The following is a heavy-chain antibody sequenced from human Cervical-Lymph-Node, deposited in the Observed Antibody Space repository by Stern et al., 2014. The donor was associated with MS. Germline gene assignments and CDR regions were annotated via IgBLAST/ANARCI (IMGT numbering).Heavy chain of an antibody. CDR2: IGIAGDT. CDR3: ARESLTGSAAAWDV. J-gene: IGHJ6*02. Sequence: EVQLVESGGDFVQPGGSLRLACVASGFTFSGYEMHWVRQTTGRGLEWVSAIGIAGDTFYAGSVKGRFTISRENAKDSLYLQMNSLTDEDTAVYYCARESLTGSAAAWDVWGQGTTVTVSS. V-gene: IGHV3-13*01. CDR1: GFTFSGYE. D-gene: IGHD1-20*01.